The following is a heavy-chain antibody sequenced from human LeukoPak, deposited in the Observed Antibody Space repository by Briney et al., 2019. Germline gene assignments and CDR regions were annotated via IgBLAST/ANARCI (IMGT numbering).Heavy chain of an antibody. CDR2: IKSKTDGGTT. CDR3: TTRPGSGWYRNDY. J-gene: IGHJ4*02. D-gene: IGHD6-19*01. CDR1: GFTFSNAW. V-gene: IGHV3-15*01. Sequence: GGSLRLSCAASGFTFSNAWMSWVRQAPGKGLEWVSRIKSKTDGGTTDYAAPVMGRFTISRDDSKNTLYLQMNSLKTEDTAVYYCTTRPGSGWYRNDYWGQGTLVTVSS.